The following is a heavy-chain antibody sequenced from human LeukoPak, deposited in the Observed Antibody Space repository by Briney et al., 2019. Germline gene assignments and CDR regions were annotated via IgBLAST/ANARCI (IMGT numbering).Heavy chain of an antibody. D-gene: IGHD6-13*01. J-gene: IGHJ4*02. V-gene: IGHV3-48*01. CDR3: ARVGRLGSSSWYKDY. CDR1: GFTFSSYG. Sequence: GGSLRLSCAASGFTFSSYGMNWVRQAPGKGLEWVSYISSSSSTIYYADSVKGRFTISRDNAKNSLYLQMNSLRAEDTAVYYCARVGRLGSSSWYKDYWGQGTLVTVSS. CDR2: ISSSSSTI.